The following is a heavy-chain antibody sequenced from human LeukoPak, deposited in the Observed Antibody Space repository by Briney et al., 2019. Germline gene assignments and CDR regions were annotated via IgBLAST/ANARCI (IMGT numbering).Heavy chain of an antibody. Sequence: PGGSLRLSCAASGFTFDNYGMHWVRRAPGKGLEWVAFIRSDGGIKYYADSVKGRFTISRDNSKNTLYLQVNSLRAEDTAVYFCAKYVPAAYFDYWGQGTLVTVSS. J-gene: IGHJ4*02. CDR1: GFTFDNYG. D-gene: IGHD2-2*01. V-gene: IGHV3-30*02. CDR3: AKYVPAAYFDY. CDR2: IRSDGGIK.